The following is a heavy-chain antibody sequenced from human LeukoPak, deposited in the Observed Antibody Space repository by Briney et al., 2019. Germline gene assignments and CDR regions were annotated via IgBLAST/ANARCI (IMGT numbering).Heavy chain of an antibody. J-gene: IGHJ4*02. V-gene: IGHV4-30-4*08. D-gene: IGHD2-2*01. CDR3: ARDLSSTSHIDY. CDR1: GGAISGGGYY. CDR2: NYYSGSA. Sequence: PSQTLSLTCTVSGGAISGGGYYWSWIRQPPGKGLEWIGYNYYSGSAYYNPSLKSRVAISVDTSKNQFALKLSSVTAADTAVYYCARDLSSTSHIDYWGQGTLVTVSS.